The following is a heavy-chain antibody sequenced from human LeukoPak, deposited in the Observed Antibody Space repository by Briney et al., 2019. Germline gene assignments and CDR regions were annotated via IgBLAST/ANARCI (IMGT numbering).Heavy chain of an antibody. D-gene: IGHD5-18*01. CDR2: MYYSGST. CDR3: ARAGGYRLPLGV. CDR1: GGSISSYY. J-gene: IGHJ6*04. Sequence: PSETLSLTCSVSGGSISSYYWSWIRQPPGKGLEWIGYMYYSGSTNYNPSLKSRVTISVDTSKNQFSLKLSSVTAADTAVYYCARAGGYRLPLGVWGKGTTVTVSS. V-gene: IGHV4-59*01.